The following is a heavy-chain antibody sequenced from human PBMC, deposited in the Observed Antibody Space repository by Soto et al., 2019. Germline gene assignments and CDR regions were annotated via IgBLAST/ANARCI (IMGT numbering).Heavy chain of an antibody. D-gene: IGHD6-13*01. CDR1: GFTFDDYA. Sequence: GGSLRLSCAASGFTFDDYAMHWVRQAPGKGLEWVSGISWNSGSIGYADSVKGRFTISRDNAKNSLYLQMNSLRAEDTALYYCATLLPVYSSNWFDPWGQGTLVTVSS. CDR3: ATLLPVYSSNWFDP. J-gene: IGHJ5*02. CDR2: ISWNSGSI. V-gene: IGHV3-9*01.